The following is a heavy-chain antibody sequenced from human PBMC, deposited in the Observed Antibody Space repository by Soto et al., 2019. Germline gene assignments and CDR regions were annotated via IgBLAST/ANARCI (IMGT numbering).Heavy chain of an antibody. CDR3: ARDREPDGIWTFDS. Sequence: GGSLRLSCAATGFTFSSYAMSWVRQAPGKGLEWVSAISGTQYADSVKGRFTISRDNSRNMVFLQMNGLRVEDTALYYCARDREPDGIWTFDSWGKGALVTVSS. D-gene: IGHD3-9*01. V-gene: IGHV3-23*01. J-gene: IGHJ4*02. CDR2: ISGT. CDR1: GFTFSSYA.